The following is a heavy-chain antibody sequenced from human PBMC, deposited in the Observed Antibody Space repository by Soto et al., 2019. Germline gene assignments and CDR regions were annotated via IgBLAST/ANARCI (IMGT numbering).Heavy chain of an antibody. CDR2: IYYSGST. CDR1: GGSISSSSHY. V-gene: IGHV4-39*01. D-gene: IGHD3-22*01. J-gene: IGHJ4*02. CDR3: ASGTYYDSGGYYSKRWYYFDX. Sequence: PSETLSLTCSVSGGSISSSSHYWGWIRQPPGKGLELIGSIYYSGSTFYNPSLKSRVTISVDTSKKQFSLKLSSVTAADTAVYYCASGTYYDSGGYYSKRWYYFDXWGQGTLVTVSX.